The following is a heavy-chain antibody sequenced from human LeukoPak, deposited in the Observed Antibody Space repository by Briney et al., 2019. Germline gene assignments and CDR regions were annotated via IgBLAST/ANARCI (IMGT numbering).Heavy chain of an antibody. CDR1: GYTFTCYY. D-gene: IGHD1-26*01. J-gene: IGHJ3*02. Sequence: ASVKVSCKASGYTFTCYYMHWVRQAPGQGLEWMGWINPNSGGTNYAQKFQGRVTMTRDTSISTAYMELSRLRSDDTAVYYCARVQRELLVSAFDIWGQGTMVTVSS. CDR3: ARVQRELLVSAFDI. V-gene: IGHV1-2*02. CDR2: INPNSGGT.